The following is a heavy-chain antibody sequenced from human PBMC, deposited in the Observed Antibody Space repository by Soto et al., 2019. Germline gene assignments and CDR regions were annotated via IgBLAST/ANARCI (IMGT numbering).Heavy chain of an antibody. J-gene: IGHJ6*02. Sequence: GGSLRLSCAASGFTFSSYGMHWVRQAPGKGLEWVAVISYDGSNKYYADSVKGRFTISRDNSKNTLYLQMNSLRAEDTAVYYCAKDQPACSSTSCYEDYGMDVWGQGTTVTVSS. CDR3: AKDQPACSSTSCYEDYGMDV. CDR1: GFTFSSYG. CDR2: ISYDGSNK. V-gene: IGHV3-30*18. D-gene: IGHD2-2*01.